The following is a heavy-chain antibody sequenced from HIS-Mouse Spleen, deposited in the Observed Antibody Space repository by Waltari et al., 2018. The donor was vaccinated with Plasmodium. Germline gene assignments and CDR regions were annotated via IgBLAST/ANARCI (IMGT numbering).Heavy chain of an antibody. V-gene: IGHV4-34*01. D-gene: IGHD2-15*01. CDR3: ARLVVVASKDSY. Sequence: QLQLQQWGAGLLHPSESLSLTCALYVGSFSGYYWSWTRQPPGKGLEWIGEINHSGSTNYNPSLKSRVTISVDTSKNQFSLKLSSVTAADTAVYYCARLVVVASKDSYWGQGTLVTVSS. CDR2: INHSGST. J-gene: IGHJ4*02. CDR1: VGSFSGYY.